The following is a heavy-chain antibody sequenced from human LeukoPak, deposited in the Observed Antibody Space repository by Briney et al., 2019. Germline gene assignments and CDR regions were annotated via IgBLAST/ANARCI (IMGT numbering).Heavy chain of an antibody. CDR3: ARDFLYDFWSALGPDY. Sequence: ASVTVSCTASGYTFTSYYMHWVRQAPGQGLEWMGIINPSGGSTSYAQKFQGRVTMSRDTSTSTVYMELSSLRSEDTAVYYCARDFLYDFWSALGPDYWGQGTLVTVSS. V-gene: IGHV1-46*01. D-gene: IGHD3-3*01. CDR1: GYTFTSYY. J-gene: IGHJ4*02. CDR2: INPSGGST.